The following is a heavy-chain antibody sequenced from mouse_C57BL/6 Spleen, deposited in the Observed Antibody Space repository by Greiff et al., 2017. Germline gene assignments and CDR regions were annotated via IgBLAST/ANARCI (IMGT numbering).Heavy chain of an antibody. Sequence: QVQLKQSGAELVKPGASVKISCKASGYAFSSYWMNWVKQRPGKGLEWIGQIYPGDGDTNYNGKFKGKATLTADKSSSTAYMQLSSLTSEDSAVYFCARSDTVVNYYAMDYWGQGTSVTVSS. CDR1: GYAFSSYW. J-gene: IGHJ4*01. CDR2: IYPGDGDT. V-gene: IGHV1-80*01. D-gene: IGHD1-1*01. CDR3: ARSDTVVNYYAMDY.